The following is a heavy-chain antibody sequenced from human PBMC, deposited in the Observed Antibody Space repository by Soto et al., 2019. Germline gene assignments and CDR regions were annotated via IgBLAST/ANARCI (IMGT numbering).Heavy chain of an antibody. D-gene: IGHD4-17*01. CDR3: ARADYGGNSPFDP. CDR2: IYYSGST. Sequence: SETLSLTCTVSGDSISSGGYYWSWIRQHPGKGLEWIGYIYYSGSTYYNPSLKSRVTISVDTSKNQFSLKLSSVTAADTAVYYCARADYGGNSPFDPWGQGTLVTVSS. CDR1: GDSISSGGYY. V-gene: IGHV4-31*03. J-gene: IGHJ5*02.